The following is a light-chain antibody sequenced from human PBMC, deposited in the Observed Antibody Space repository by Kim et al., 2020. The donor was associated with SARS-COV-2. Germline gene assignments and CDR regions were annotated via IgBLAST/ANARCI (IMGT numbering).Light chain of an antibody. CDR2: QDD. CDR1: ELGRKY. V-gene: IGLV3-1*01. J-gene: IGLJ2*01. CDR3: QAWDSLTAVV. Sequence: SYELTQPPSVSVSPGQTARITCSGDELGRKYVCWYQQRPGQSPVMVIYQDDKRPSGIPERFSGSNSENTATLTISETQAMDEADYYCQAWDSLTAVVFGGGTKVTV.